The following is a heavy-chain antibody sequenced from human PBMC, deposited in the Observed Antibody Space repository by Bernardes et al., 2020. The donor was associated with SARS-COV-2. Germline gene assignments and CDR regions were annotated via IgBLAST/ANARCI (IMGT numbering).Heavy chain of an antibody. V-gene: IGHV4-39*01. D-gene: IGHD5-18*01. CDR1: GGPISSSNSY. CDR2: IYYSGDT. CDR3: ARQGYRHGSLFYYYGMDV. Sequence: SETLSLTCTVSGGPISSSNSYWGWIRQPPGKGLEWIGSIYYSGDTLDNPSLKSRVTISVDRSKNQFSLQLNSVTAADTAVYYCARQGYRHGSLFYYYGMDVWGQGTTVAGAS. J-gene: IGHJ6*02.